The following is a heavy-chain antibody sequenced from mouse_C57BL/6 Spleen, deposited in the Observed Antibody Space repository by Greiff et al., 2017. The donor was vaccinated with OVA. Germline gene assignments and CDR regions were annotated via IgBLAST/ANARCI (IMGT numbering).Heavy chain of an antibody. CDR2: ISSGSSTI. J-gene: IGHJ2*01. CDR1: GFTFSDYG. Sequence: VQLKESGGGLVKPGGSLKLSCAASGFTFSDYGMHWVRQAPEKGLEWVAYISSGSSTIYYADTVKGRFTISRDNAKNTLFLQMTSLRSEDTAMYYCARGRLHYFDYWGQGTTLTGSS. V-gene: IGHV5-17*01. CDR3: ARGRLHYFDY. D-gene: IGHD2-4*01.